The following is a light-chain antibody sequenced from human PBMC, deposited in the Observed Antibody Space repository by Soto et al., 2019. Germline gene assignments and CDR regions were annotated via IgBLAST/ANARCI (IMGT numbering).Light chain of an antibody. J-gene: IGLJ1*01. Sequence: QYVLTQPASVSGSPGQSITISCVGTSGDIGDYNYVSWYQQHPGKVPNVIIYDVSNRPSGVSYRFSGTKSGNTASLTVSGLQAEDEADYYCCSYTRSGTLIFGTGTKLTVL. CDR3: CSYTRSGTLI. CDR1: SGDIGDYNY. CDR2: DVS. V-gene: IGLV2-14*01.